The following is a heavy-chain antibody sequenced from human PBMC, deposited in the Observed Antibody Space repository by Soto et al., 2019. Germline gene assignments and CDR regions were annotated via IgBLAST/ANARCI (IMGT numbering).Heavy chain of an antibody. CDR2: ISGSGGST. CDR1: GFTFSSYA. Sequence: PGGSLRLSCAASGFTFSSYAMSWVRQAPGKGLEWVSAISGSGGSTYYADSVKGRFTISRDNSKNTLYLQMNSLRAEDTAVYYCAKDNLVYYDILTGPSAWDYWGQGTLVTVSS. CDR3: AKDNLVYYDILTGPSAWDY. J-gene: IGHJ4*02. V-gene: IGHV3-23*01. D-gene: IGHD3-9*01.